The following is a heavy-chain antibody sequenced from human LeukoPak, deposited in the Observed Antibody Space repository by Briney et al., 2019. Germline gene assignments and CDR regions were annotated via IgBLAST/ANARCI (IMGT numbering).Heavy chain of an antibody. CDR1: GYTFIDYY. D-gene: IGHD4-23*01. CDR3: ARDYGGNDVFDY. CDR2: INPSGGST. Sequence: ASVKVSCKTSGYTFIDYYIHWVRQAPGQGLEWMGIINPSGGSTSYAQKFQGRVTLTRDTSTSTVYMELSSLRSEDTAVYYCARDYGGNDVFDYWGQGTLVTVSS. J-gene: IGHJ4*02. V-gene: IGHV1-46*01.